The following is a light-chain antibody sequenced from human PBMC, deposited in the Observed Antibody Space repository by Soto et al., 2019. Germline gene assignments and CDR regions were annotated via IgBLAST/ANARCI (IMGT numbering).Light chain of an antibody. V-gene: IGLV2-8*01. J-gene: IGLJ1*01. CDR3: WSYAGRNTYV. Sequence: QSALTQPPSASGSPGQSVSISCTGTVRNVGGYNYVSWYHQIPGKAPKLIIYEVDKRPSGVPDRFSGSKAGSTASLTISGLQAEDEGDYYCWSYAGRNTYVFGYGTKVTVL. CDR1: VRNVGGYNY. CDR2: EVD.